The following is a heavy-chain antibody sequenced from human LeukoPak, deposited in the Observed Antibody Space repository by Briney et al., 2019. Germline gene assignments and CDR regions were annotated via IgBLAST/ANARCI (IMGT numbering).Heavy chain of an antibody. CDR1: GFTFSSYA. D-gene: IGHD2-15*01. CDR2: ISGSGGST. J-gene: IGHJ4*02. V-gene: IGHV3-23*01. CDR3: AKGDIVVVVAARSGFDY. Sequence: GGPLRLSCAASGFTFSSYAMSWVRQAPGKGLEWVSAISGSGGSTYYADSVKGRFTISRDNSKNTLYLQMNSLRAEDTAVYYCAKGDIVVVVAARSGFDYWGQGTLVTVSS.